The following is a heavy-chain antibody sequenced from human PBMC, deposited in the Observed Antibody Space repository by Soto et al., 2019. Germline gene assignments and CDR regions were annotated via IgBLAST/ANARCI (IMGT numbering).Heavy chain of an antibody. Sequence: EVQLVESGGGLVQPGGSLRLSCAASGFSLSSYWMSWVRQAPGKGLEWVANMNQDGSESDYVGSVKGRFTFTRDNAKNSLYLRMTSLRAEDTAVYYCARLSTSACRRDLACWGQGTLVTVSS. V-gene: IGHV3-7*01. J-gene: IGHJ4*02. CDR1: GFSLSSYW. CDR2: MNQDGSES. CDR3: ARLSTSACRRDLAC.